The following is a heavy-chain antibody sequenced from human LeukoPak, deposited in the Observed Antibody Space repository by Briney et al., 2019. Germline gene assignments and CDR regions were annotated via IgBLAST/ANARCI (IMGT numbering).Heavy chain of an antibody. CDR1: EIAVSDNY. CDR2: IYSDGTT. D-gene: IGHD2/OR15-2a*01. CDR3: ARWICTSTTCFYDY. J-gene: IGHJ4*02. V-gene: IGHV3-53*01. Sequence: GGSLRLSCAASEIAVSDNYMSWVRQAPGMSLEWVSIIYSDGTTYYTDSVKGRFTISRDNSKNTLYLQMNSLRAEDTAVYYCARWICTSTTCFYDYWGQGTLVTVSS.